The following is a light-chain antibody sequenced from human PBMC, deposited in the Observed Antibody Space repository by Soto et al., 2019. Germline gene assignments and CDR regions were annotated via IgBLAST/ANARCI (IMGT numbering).Light chain of an antibody. CDR3: QQYGLLPFT. CDR2: EAS. V-gene: IGKV1-33*01. J-gene: IGKJ3*01. Sequence: DIQRTQSPSSLSASVGGRVTITCQATQGVGHYLNWYQQRPGKAPKLLIHEASNLETGAPSRFRGSGSGTHFTFTISSLQPEDVATYFCQQYGLLPFTFGPGTKVDIK. CDR1: QGVGHY.